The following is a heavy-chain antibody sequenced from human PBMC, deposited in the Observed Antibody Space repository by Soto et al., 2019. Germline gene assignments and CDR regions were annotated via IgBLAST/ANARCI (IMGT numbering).Heavy chain of an antibody. V-gene: IGHV1-3*01. CDR3: ARLNWNSNAAPSLPYNWFDP. Sequence: ASVKVYCKASGYTFTSYAMHWVRQAPGQRLEWMGWINAGNGNTKYSQKFQGRVTITRDTSASTAYMELSSLRSEDTAVYYCARLNWNSNAAPSLPYNWFDPWGQGTLVTVSS. D-gene: IGHD1-7*01. CDR1: GYTFTSYA. J-gene: IGHJ5*02. CDR2: INAGNGNT.